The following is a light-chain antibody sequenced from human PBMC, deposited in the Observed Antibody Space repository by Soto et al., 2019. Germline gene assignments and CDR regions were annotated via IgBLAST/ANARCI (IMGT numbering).Light chain of an antibody. V-gene: IGKV3-20*01. CDR2: GAS. Sequence: ESVLTQSPGTLSLSPGERATLSCRASQSVSNNYLAWYQQKPGQAPRLLIYGASTRATGIPARFSGSGSGTEFTLTVSSLQSEDFAVYYCQQYGSSGTFGQGTKVDIK. CDR1: QSVSNNY. J-gene: IGKJ1*01. CDR3: QQYGSSGT.